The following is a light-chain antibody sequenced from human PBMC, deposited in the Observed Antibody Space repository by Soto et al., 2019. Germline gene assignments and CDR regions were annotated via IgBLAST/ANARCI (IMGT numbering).Light chain of an antibody. CDR2: TAS. J-gene: IGKJ1*01. CDR3: QQYAGSPRT. CDR1: QNLGTLY. Sequence: EIVLTQCPGTLSLSPGERGTLSCRASQNLGTLYLAWFQQKSGPAPRLLIHTASRRATGIPDRFTGSGSGTDFTLTINRVEPEDFAVYFCQQYAGSPRTFGQGTKVDIK. V-gene: IGKV3-20*01.